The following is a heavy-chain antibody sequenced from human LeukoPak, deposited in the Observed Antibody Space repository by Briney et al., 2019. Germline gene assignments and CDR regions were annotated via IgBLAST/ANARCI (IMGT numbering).Heavy chain of an antibody. J-gene: IGHJ4*02. Sequence: SSETLSLTCTVSGGSVSSGGYYWGWIRQPPGKGLEWIGSVYYSGSTYYNPSLRSRVTISVDTSKNQFSLKLSSVTAADTAVYYCARHLYSSGWYYFDYWGQGTLVTVSS. CDR1: GGSVSSGGYY. D-gene: IGHD6-19*01. CDR2: VYYSGST. CDR3: ARHLYSSGWYYFDY. V-gene: IGHV4-39*01.